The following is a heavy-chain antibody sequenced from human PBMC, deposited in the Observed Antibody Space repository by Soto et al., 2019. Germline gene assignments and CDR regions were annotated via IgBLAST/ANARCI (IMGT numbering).Heavy chain of an antibody. D-gene: IGHD2-15*01. Sequence: ASVKVSCKASGYTFTSYGISWVRQAPGQGLEWMGWISAYNGNTNYAQKLQGRVTMTTDTSTSTAYMELRSLRSDDTAVYYCAREWRSGGYCSGGSCYYYYYMDVWGKGTTVTVSS. V-gene: IGHV1-18*01. CDR1: GYTFTSYG. CDR2: ISAYNGNT. J-gene: IGHJ6*03. CDR3: AREWRSGGYCSGGSCYYYYYMDV.